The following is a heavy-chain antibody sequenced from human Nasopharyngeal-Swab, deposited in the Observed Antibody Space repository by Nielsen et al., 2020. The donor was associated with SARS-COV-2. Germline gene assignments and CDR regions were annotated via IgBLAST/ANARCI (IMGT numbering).Heavy chain of an antibody. D-gene: IGHD2-15*01. J-gene: IGHJ5*02. V-gene: IGHV4-34*01. CDR3: AREALLGYCSGGSCYRTWFDP. CDR2: INHSGST. Sequence: ALARIGQINHSGSTNYNPSLKSRVTISVDTSKNQFSLKLSSVTAADTAVYYCAREALLGYCSGGSCYRTWFDPWGQGTLVTVSS.